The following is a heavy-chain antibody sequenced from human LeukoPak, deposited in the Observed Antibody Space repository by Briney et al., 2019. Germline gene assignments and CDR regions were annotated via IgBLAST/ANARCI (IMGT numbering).Heavy chain of an antibody. J-gene: IGHJ4*02. V-gene: IGHV3-49*04. Sequence: GGSLRLSCTASGFTFGDFTMTWVRQVPGKGLKWVGFIRSNAYGGTTEYAASVKGRFIISRDDSNSVAYLHMNSLRTEDTAMYYCARVHYDFWSAYYNVGHYFDYWGQGTLVTVSS. D-gene: IGHD3-3*01. CDR2: IRSNAYGGTT. CDR3: ARVHYDFWSAYYNVGHYFDY. CDR1: GFTFGDFT.